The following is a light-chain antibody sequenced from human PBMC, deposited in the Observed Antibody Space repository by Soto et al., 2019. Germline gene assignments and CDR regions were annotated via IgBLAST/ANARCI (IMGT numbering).Light chain of an antibody. CDR3: QQYGSSWT. CDR1: QSVSSSY. CDR2: GAS. J-gene: IGKJ1*01. V-gene: IGKV3-20*01. Sequence: EIVLTQSPGTLSLSPGERATLSCRASQSVSSSYLAWYQQKPGQAPRLLTYGASSSATGIPDRFSGSGSGTDFTLSISRLEPEDFAVYYCQQYGSSWTFGQGTKVEIK.